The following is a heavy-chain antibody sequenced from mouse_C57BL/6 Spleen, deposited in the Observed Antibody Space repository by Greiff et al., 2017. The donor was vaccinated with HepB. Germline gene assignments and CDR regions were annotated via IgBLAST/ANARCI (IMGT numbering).Heavy chain of an antibody. J-gene: IGHJ4*01. CDR3: ARHERYYYGSSYYAMDY. CDR2: ISNGGGST. CDR1: GFTFSDYY. V-gene: IGHV5-12*01. Sequence: EVNVVESGGGLVQPGGSLKLSCAASGFTFSDYYMYWVRQTPEKRLEWVAYISNGGGSTYYPDTVKGRFTISRDNAKNTLYLQMSRLKSEDTAMYYCARHERYYYGSSYYAMDYWGQGTSVTVSS. D-gene: IGHD1-1*01.